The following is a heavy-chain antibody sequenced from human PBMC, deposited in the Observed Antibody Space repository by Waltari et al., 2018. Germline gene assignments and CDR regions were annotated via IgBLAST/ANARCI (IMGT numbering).Heavy chain of an antibody. CDR2: IYHSGST. CDR1: GYSISSGSY. V-gene: IGHV4-38-2*01. J-gene: IGHJ5*02. Sequence: QVQLQESGPGLVKPSETLSLTCAVSGYSISSGSYWGWIRPPPGKGLEWIGSIYHSGSTYYNPSLKSRVTISVDTSKNQFSLKLSSVTAADTAVYYCAREGLAAAGIKGFDPWGQGTLVTVSS. CDR3: AREGLAAAGIKGFDP. D-gene: IGHD6-13*01.